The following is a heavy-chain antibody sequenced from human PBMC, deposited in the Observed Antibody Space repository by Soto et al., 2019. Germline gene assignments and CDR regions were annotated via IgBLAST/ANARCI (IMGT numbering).Heavy chain of an antibody. CDR3: ARIAFSGRSSPHTELDYYYYYYMDV. J-gene: IGHJ6*03. Sequence: SETLSLTCTVSGGSISSYYWSWIRQPPGKGLEWIGYIYYSRSTNYNPSIKSRVTISVDTSKNQFSQKLSSVTAADSAVYYCARIAFSGRSSPHTELDYYYYYYMDVWGKGTTVTVS. CDR2: IYYSRST. D-gene: IGHD3-3*02. CDR1: GGSISSYY. V-gene: IGHV4-59*01.